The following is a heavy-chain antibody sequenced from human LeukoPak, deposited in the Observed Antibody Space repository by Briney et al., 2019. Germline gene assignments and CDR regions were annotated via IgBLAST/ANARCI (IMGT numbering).Heavy chain of an antibody. CDR1: GGSISSFF. V-gene: IGHV4-59*01. CDR3: ARDLELERNRWNYFES. J-gene: IGHJ4*02. Sequence: SETLSLTCTVSGGSISSFFWSWIRQPPGKGLEWLGYIDYSGSTQYNPSLKSRVTISVDTSKQQFSLKLSSVTAAGTAVYYCARDLELERNRWNYFESWGQGTLVTVSS. D-gene: IGHD1-1*01. CDR2: IDYSGST.